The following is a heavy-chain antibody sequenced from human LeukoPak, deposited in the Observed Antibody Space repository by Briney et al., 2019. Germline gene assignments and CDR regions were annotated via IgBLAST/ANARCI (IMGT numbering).Heavy chain of an antibody. Sequence: SVKVSCKASGGTFSSYAISWVRQAPGQGLEWMGGIIPIFGTANYAQKFQGRVTITADESTSTAYMELSSLRSEDTAVYYCAREAAMAPGAFDIWGQGTMVTVSS. D-gene: IGHD5-18*01. CDR3: AREAAMAPGAFDI. CDR1: GGTFSSYA. V-gene: IGHV1-69*13. J-gene: IGHJ3*02. CDR2: IIPIFGTA.